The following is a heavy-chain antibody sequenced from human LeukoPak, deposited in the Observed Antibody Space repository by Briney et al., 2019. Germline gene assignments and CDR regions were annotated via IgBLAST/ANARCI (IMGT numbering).Heavy chain of an antibody. CDR3: ARDPYYDSSGPRAGAFDI. V-gene: IGHV1-2*02. J-gene: IGHJ3*02. Sequence: GASVKVSCKASGYTFTGYYMHWVRQAPGQGLEWMGWINPNSGGTNYAQKFQGRVTMTRDTSISTAYMELSRLRSDGTAVYYCARDPYYDSSGPRAGAFDIWGQGTMVTVSS. CDR2: INPNSGGT. CDR1: GYTFTGYY. D-gene: IGHD3-22*01.